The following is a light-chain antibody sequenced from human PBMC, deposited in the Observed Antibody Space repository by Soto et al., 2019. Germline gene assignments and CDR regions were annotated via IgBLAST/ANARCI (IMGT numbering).Light chain of an antibody. Sequence: EIVMTQSPATLSVSPGERATLSCRASQSVSSYLAWYQQKPSLAPRLLIYGASTRATDIPARFSGSGSGTEFTLTISSLQSEDFALYYCQQYNNWPLTFGGGTKVEIK. CDR3: QQYNNWPLT. V-gene: IGKV3-15*01. J-gene: IGKJ4*01. CDR2: GAS. CDR1: QSVSSY.